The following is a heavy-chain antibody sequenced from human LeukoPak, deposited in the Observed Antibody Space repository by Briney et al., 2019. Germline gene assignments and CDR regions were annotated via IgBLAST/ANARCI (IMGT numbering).Heavy chain of an antibody. D-gene: IGHD2-2*01. CDR2: ISSSTRSI. V-gene: IGHV3-48*01. CDR3: AKDQSGFCSRISCYALDY. CDR1: GFTFSFYS. Sequence: PGGSLRLSCAASGFTFSFYSMNWVRQAPGKGLEWVSYISSSTRSIYSADSVKGRFTISRDNSKNTLYLQMNNLRAEDTAVYYCAKDQSGFCSRISCYALDYWGQGTLVTVSS. J-gene: IGHJ4*02.